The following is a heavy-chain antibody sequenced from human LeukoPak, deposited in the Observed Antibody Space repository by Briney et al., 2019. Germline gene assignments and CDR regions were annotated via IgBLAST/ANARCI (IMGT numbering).Heavy chain of an antibody. Sequence: SQTLSLTCTVSGGSISSGSYYWSWIRPPAGKGLEWIGRIYTSGSTNYNPSLKSRATISVDTYKNQFPLKLSSVTAADRAVYYCARSGWHSSGYPITFDYWGQRTLVTVSS. D-gene: IGHD3-22*01. J-gene: IGHJ4*02. V-gene: IGHV4-61*02. CDR1: GGSISSGSYY. CDR2: IYTSGST. CDR3: ARSGWHSSGYPITFDY.